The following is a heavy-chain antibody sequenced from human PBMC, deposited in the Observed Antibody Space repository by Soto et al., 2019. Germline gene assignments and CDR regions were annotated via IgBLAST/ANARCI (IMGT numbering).Heavy chain of an antibody. CDR2: ISGSGSTM. CDR3: ARAPVYNWNYLRFDP. J-gene: IGHJ5*02. D-gene: IGHD1-7*01. V-gene: IGHV3-11*01. CDR1: AFSFSDYY. Sequence: QGQLVESGGGLVKPGGSLRLSCAASAFSFSDYYMSWIRQAPGKGLEWVSYISGSGSTMYYADSVRGRFTISRDNAKNSLYLQMNSLRVEDKAVYYCARAPVYNWNYLRFDPWGQGTLVTVSS.